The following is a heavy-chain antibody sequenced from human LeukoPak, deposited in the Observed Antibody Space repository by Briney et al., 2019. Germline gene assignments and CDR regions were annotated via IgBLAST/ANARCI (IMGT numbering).Heavy chain of an antibody. J-gene: IGHJ3*02. CDR2: ISYIGST. Sequence: SDTLSLTCALSADFFSSHHWTWLRQPPGKAREWIGYISYIGSTNYNPSLKSRVTISIDTSKNQFSLKLSSVTAADTAVYYCARDLVTVTKGFDIWGQGTMVTVSS. D-gene: IGHD4-17*01. CDR3: ARDLVTVTKGFDI. CDR1: ADFFSSHH. V-gene: IGHV4-59*11.